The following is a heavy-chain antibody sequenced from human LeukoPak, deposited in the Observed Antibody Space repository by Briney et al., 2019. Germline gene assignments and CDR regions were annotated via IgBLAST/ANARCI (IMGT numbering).Heavy chain of an antibody. CDR1: GYNSRSYD. V-gene: IGHV1-8*01. J-gene: IGHJ3*02. Sequence: ASVKVSRKASGYNSRSYDINWVRQATGQGLEWMGWMSPKRGDTGYAQTFQGRITMTRDTSINTAYMELNSLTSEDTAVYYCARTNLADCGGECETDAFVIWGHGTMVTVSS. CDR2: MSPKRGDT. D-gene: IGHD2-21*01. CDR3: ARTNLADCGGECETDAFVI.